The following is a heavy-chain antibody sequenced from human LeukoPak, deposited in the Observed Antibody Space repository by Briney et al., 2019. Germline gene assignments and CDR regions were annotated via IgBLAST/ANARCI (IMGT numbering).Heavy chain of an antibody. CDR3: ARLQLAAAGNRWFDP. Sequence: PSETLSLTCTVSGGSISSGDYYWAWIRQPPGRGLEWIGSIYYSGSTYYNPSLKSRVTISVDTSKNQFSPRLSSVTAADTVVYYCARLQLAAAGNRWFDPWGQGTLVTVSS. CDR2: IYYSGST. J-gene: IGHJ5*02. D-gene: IGHD6-13*01. V-gene: IGHV4-39*01. CDR1: GGSISSGDYY.